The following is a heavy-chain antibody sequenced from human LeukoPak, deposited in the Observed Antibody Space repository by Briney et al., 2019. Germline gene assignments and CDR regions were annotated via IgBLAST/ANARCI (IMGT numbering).Heavy chain of an antibody. D-gene: IGHD3-3*01. Sequence: PSGTVSLTCAVYGGSFSGYYWSWIRQPPGKGLEWIGEITYSGSTNYNPSLKSRVTISVDTSKNQFSLKLSSVTAADTAVYYCARVFDLNDAFDIWGQGTMVTVCS. CDR3: ARVFDLNDAFDI. CDR2: ITYSGST. J-gene: IGHJ3*02. CDR1: GGSFSGYY. V-gene: IGHV4-34*01.